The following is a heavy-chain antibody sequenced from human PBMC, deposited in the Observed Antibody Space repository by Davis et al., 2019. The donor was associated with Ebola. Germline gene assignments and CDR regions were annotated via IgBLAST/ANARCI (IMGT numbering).Heavy chain of an antibody. D-gene: IGHD1-26*01. CDR3: AVGSYTVGGLLDS. CDR1: GGTFRRNA. V-gene: IGHV1-69*13. CDR2: IIPILGTS. J-gene: IGHJ4*02. Sequence: SVKVSCKASGGTFRRNAINWVRQAPGQGLEWMAGIIPILGTSNYGQKFQGRGTITADESTSTAYMEVRSLRSEDTAVYYCAVGSYTVGGLLDSWGQGTLVTVSS.